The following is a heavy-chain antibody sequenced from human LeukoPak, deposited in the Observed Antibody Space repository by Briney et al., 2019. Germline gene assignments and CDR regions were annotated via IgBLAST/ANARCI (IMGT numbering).Heavy chain of an antibody. J-gene: IGHJ4*02. V-gene: IGHV3-33*01. D-gene: IGHD3-10*01. Sequence: GRPVSLSCAASGFTFSSYGMHGPRGAPGKALEGVTIIWSDGSNKYYADPVKARFTISRDNSKNTLYLQMNSLRAEDTAVYYCARTPSVYYGSGNYFDYWGQGTLVTASS. CDR2: IWSDGSNK. CDR3: ARTPSVYYGSGNYFDY. CDR1: GFTFSSYG.